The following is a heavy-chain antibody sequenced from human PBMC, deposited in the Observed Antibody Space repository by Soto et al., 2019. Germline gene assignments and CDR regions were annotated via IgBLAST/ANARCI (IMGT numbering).Heavy chain of an antibody. CDR2: ISSSSSYI. CDR3: ARDLSSGWYRGFDY. D-gene: IGHD6-19*01. V-gene: IGHV3-21*01. J-gene: IGHJ4*02. Sequence: VQLVESGGGLVKPGGSLRLSCAASGFTFSSYSMNWVRQAPGKGLEWVSSISSSSSYIYYADSVKGRFTISRDNAKNSLYLQINSLRAEDTAVYYCARDLSSGWYRGFDYWGQGTLVTVSS. CDR1: GFTFSSYS.